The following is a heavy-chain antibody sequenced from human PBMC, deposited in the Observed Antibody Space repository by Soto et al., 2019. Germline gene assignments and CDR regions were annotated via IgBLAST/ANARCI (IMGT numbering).Heavy chain of an antibody. D-gene: IGHD3-16*01. V-gene: IGHV1-18*01. CDR3: VRWDGFFGAGGVD. CDR2: INGYNGKA. Sequence: QVQLVQSVTELRKPGASVKLSCKASGYIFTKYYIAWVRQAPGHGLEWMGMINGYNGKANYGQDFRGRVIMTTDTSTITAYKDLRSLTSDDTGVYYCVRWDGFFGAGGVDWGQGTLVTVSS. CDR1: GYIFTKYY. J-gene: IGHJ4*02.